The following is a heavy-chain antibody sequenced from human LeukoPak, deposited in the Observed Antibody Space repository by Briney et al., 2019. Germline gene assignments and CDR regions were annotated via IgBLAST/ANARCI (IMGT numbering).Heavy chain of an antibody. D-gene: IGHD3-22*01. CDR1: GGSISSSSYY. Sequence: SETLSLTCTVSGGSISSSSYYWGWIRQPPGKGLEWIGSIYYSGSTYYNPSLKSRVTISVDTSKNQFSLKLSSVTAADTAVYYCARVTGYMIEDYFDSWGQGTLVTVSS. CDR2: IYYSGST. V-gene: IGHV4-39*07. J-gene: IGHJ4*02. CDR3: ARVTGYMIEDYFDS.